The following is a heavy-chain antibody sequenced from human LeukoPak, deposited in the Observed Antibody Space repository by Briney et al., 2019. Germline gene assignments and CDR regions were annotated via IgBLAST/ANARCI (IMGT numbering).Heavy chain of an antibody. V-gene: IGHV3-23*01. D-gene: IGHD1-26*01. CDR1: GFTFNSYA. CDR2: IIDSGIST. J-gene: IGHJ4*02. Sequence: GGSLRLSCAASGFTFNSYAMVWVRQAPEKGLEWVSSIIDSGISTYYADSVKGRFTISRDNSKNTLYLQINSLRAEDTAVYYCAKGSRGNYDYWGRGTLVTVSS. CDR3: AKGSRGNYDY.